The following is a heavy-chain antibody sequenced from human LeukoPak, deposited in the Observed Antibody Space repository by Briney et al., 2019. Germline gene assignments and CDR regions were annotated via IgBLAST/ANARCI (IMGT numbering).Heavy chain of an antibody. J-gene: IGHJ4*02. V-gene: IGHV4-59*01. Sequence: SETLSLTCTVSGGSISSYYWSWIRQPPGKGLEWIGYIYYSGSTNYNPSLKSRVTISVDTSKNQFSLELSSVTAADTAVYYCAREGPNYDSSGYPPGSFDYWGQGTLVTVSS. CDR1: GGSISSYY. CDR2: IYYSGST. CDR3: AREGPNYDSSGYPPGSFDY. D-gene: IGHD3-22*01.